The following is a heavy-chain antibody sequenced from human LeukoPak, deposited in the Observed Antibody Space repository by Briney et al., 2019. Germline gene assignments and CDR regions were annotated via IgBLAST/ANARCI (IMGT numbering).Heavy chain of an antibody. D-gene: IGHD6-13*01. J-gene: IGHJ4*02. CDR1: GGSISSYY. Sequence: SETLSLTCTASGGSISSYYWCWIRQPPGKGLEWIGCIYYSGTTNYNPSLKSRVTISVDTSKNQFSLKLSSVTAADTAVHYCARHERYSSNWFFFDYWGQGSLVTVSS. CDR2: IYYSGTT. CDR3: ARHERYSSNWFFFDY. V-gene: IGHV4-59*01.